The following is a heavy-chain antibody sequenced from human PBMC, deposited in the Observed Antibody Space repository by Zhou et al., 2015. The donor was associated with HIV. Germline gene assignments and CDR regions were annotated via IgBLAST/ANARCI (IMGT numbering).Heavy chain of an antibody. CDR3: ARDRPRYYYDSSGYYSPFDY. V-gene: IGHV1-18*04. CDR2: ISTYNGNT. J-gene: IGHJ4*02. CDR1: GYTLTSYG. D-gene: IGHD3-22*01. Sequence: QVQLVQSGAEVKKPGASVKVSCKAVGYTLTSYGINWVRQAPGQGLEWMGWISTYNGNTIYAQKIQGRVTMTTDTSTSTAYMELRSLRSDDTAVYYCARDRPRYYYDSSGYYSPFDYWGQGTLVTVSS.